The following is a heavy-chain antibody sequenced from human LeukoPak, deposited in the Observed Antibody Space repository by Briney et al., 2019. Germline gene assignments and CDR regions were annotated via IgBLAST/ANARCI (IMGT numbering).Heavy chain of an antibody. D-gene: IGHD6-13*01. CDR1: GYTFTSYG. CDR2: ISAYNGNT. V-gene: IGHV1-18*01. Sequence: ASVKVSCKAPGYTFTSYGISWVRQAPGQGLEWMGWISAYNGNTNYAQKLQGRVTITRDTSASTAYMELRSLRSDDTAVYYCARTSGYGSSWHSYWGQGTLVTVSS. CDR3: ARTSGYGSSWHSY. J-gene: IGHJ4*02.